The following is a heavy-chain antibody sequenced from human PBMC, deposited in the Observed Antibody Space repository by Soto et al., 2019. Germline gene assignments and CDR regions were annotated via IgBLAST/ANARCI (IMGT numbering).Heavy chain of an antibody. CDR3: ARDRQFWGGSYVVFAYKYGMDV. CDR1: GFTFSSYG. V-gene: IGHV3-33*01. Sequence: QVQLVGSGGGVVQPGGSLRLSCAASGFTFSSYGMHWVRQAPGKGLQWVALVWYDGSNQYYADSVKGRFTISRDNSKNTLHLQLNSLGAEDTAVYFCARDRQFWGGSYVVFAYKYGMDVWGQGTTVTVSS. D-gene: IGHD3-3*01. CDR2: VWYDGSNQ. J-gene: IGHJ6*02.